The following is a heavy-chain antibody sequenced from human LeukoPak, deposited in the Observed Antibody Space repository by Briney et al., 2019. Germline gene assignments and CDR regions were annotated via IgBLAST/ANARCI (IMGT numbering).Heavy chain of an antibody. D-gene: IGHD2-15*01. V-gene: IGHV4-34*01. CDR3: ASQAYCSGGSCANWFDP. Sequence: GSLRLSCAASGFTFSSYSMNWVRQAPGKGLEWIGEINHSGSTNYNPSLKSRVTISVDTSKNQFSLKLSSVTAADTAVYYCASQAYCSGGSCANWFDPWGQGTLVTVSS. CDR2: INHSGST. J-gene: IGHJ5*02. CDR1: GFTFSSYS.